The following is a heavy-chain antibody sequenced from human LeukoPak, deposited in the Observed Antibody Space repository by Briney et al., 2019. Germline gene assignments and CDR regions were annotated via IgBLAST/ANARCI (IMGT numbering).Heavy chain of an antibody. V-gene: IGHV3-48*03. CDR1: GFTFSSYE. CDR3: ARDSGTMVVTHDAFDI. D-gene: IGHD4-23*01. J-gene: IGHJ3*02. CDR2: ISSSGSTI. Sequence: PGGSLRLSCAASGFTFSSYEMNWVRQAPGKGLEWVSYISSSGSTIYYADSVKGRFTISRDNPKNSLYLQMNSLRAEDTAVYYCARDSGTMVVTHDAFDIWGQGTMVTVSS.